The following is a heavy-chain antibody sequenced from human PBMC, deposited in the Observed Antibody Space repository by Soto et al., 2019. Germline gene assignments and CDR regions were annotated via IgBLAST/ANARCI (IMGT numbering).Heavy chain of an antibody. Sequence: GGSLRLSCAASGFTFSSYSMNWVRQAPGKGLEWVSYISSSSSTIYYADSVKGRFTISRDNAKNSLYLQMTSLRAEDTAVYYCARDVAVAATPRVFVYWGQGTLVTVSS. V-gene: IGHV3-48*01. J-gene: IGHJ4*02. D-gene: IGHD2-15*01. CDR3: ARDVAVAATPRVFVY. CDR1: GFTFSSYS. CDR2: ISSSSSTI.